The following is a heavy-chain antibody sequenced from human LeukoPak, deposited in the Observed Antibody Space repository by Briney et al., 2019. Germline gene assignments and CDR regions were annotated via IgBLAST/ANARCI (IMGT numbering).Heavy chain of an antibody. CDR3: AREFDYYDSSGPGRDY. D-gene: IGHD3-22*01. Sequence: ASVKVSCKASGYTFTGYYMHWVRQAPGQGLEWMGRINPNSGGTNNAQKFQGRVTMTRDTSISTAYMELSRLRSDYTAVYYCAREFDYYDSSGPGRDYWGQGTLVTVSS. CDR1: GYTFTGYY. V-gene: IGHV1-2*06. CDR2: INPNSGGT. J-gene: IGHJ4*02.